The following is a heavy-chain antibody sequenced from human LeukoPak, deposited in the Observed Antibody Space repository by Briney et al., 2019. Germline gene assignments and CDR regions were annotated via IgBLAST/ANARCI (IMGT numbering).Heavy chain of an antibody. J-gene: IGHJ4*02. V-gene: IGHV3-74*01. CDR2: SRHDGSQT. CDR1: GFTFSNDW. CDR3: ARESAPAGLGD. D-gene: IGHD3-3*01. Sequence: GGSLTLPCAASGFTFSNDWIHLVRQAPAKGPAWGTRSRHDGSQTCYADSVRGRFTISRDDSKSTLFLQMISLRVEDTAIYYCARESAPAGLGDWGQGTLVTVST.